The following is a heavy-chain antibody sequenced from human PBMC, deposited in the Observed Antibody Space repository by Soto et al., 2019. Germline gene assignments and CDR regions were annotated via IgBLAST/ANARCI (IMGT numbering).Heavy chain of an antibody. CDR3: ARVPDY. V-gene: IGHV4-59*12. CDR1: GGSISSYY. J-gene: IGHJ4*02. CDR2: IYYNVNT. Sequence: PSETLSLTCTVSGGSISSYYWSWIRQPPGKGLEWIGYIYYNVNTNYNPSLKSRVTISVDTSKNQFSLKLSSVTAADTAVYYCARVPDYWGQGTLVTAPQ.